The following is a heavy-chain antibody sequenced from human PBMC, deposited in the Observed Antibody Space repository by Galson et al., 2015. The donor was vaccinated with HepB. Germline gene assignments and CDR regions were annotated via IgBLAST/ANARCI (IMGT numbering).Heavy chain of an antibody. J-gene: IGHJ3*02. Sequence: SETLSLTCAVYGGSFSGYYWSWIRQPPGKGLEWIGEINHSGSTNYNPSLKSRVTISVDTSKNQFSLKLSSVTAADTAVYYCARTGARSPGAFDIWGQGTMVTVSS. D-gene: IGHD3-10*01. V-gene: IGHV4-34*01. CDR1: GGSFSGYY. CDR3: ARTGARSPGAFDI. CDR2: INHSGST.